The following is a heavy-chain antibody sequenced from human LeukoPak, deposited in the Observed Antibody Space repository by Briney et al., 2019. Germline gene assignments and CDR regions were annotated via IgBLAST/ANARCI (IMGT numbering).Heavy chain of an antibody. CDR1: GFTFSSYA. Sequence: GGSLRLSCAASGFTFSSYAMSWVRQAPGKGLEWVSAISGSGGSTYYADSVKGRFTISRDNSKNTLYLQMNSLRAEDTAVYYCAKQVPLYNSSSTRGNWFDPWGQGTLVTVSS. D-gene: IGHD6-6*01. CDR3: AKQVPLYNSSSTRGNWFDP. V-gene: IGHV3-23*01. J-gene: IGHJ5*02. CDR2: ISGSGGST.